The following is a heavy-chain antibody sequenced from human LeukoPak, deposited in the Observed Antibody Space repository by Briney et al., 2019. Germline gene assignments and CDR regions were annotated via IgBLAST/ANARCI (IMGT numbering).Heavy chain of an antibody. CDR3: ARLRWGGLYYFDS. J-gene: IGHJ4*02. CDR1: GFTFSDYW. V-gene: IGHV3-74*01. CDR2: INSDGRIT. D-gene: IGHD3-16*01. Sequence: GGSLRLSCAASGFTFSDYWMHWVRQAPGKGLVGVSRINSDGRITGYADSVKGRFTISRDNAKNTLYLQMNSLRAEDTAVYYCARLRWGGLYYFDSWGQGTLVTVSS.